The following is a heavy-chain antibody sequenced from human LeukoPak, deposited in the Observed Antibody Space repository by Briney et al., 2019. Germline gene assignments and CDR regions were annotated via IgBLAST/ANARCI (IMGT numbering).Heavy chain of an antibody. D-gene: IGHD5-12*01. V-gene: IGHV3-23*01. J-gene: IGHJ4*02. CDR3: APLGGCYDWYYFDY. Sequence: GGSLRLSCAASGFTFSSYAMSWVRQAPGKGLEWVSAISGSGGSTYYADSVKGRFTISRDNSKNTLYLQMNSLRAEDTAVYYCAPLGGCYDWYYFDYWAQGTLVTVSS. CDR2: ISGSGGST. CDR1: GFTFSSYA.